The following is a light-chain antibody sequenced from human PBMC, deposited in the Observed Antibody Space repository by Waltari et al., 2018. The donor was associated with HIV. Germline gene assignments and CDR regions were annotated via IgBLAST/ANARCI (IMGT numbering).Light chain of an antibody. V-gene: IGLV1-44*01. Sequence: QSVLTQPPSASGPPGQRVTISCSGSSSTIGSNTVNWYQQPPGTAPKLLIYSNNQRPSGVPDRFSGSKSGTSASLAISGLQSEDEADYYCAAWDDSLNGYVFGTGTKVTVL. CDR2: SNN. J-gene: IGLJ1*01. CDR3: AAWDDSLNGYV. CDR1: SSTIGSNT.